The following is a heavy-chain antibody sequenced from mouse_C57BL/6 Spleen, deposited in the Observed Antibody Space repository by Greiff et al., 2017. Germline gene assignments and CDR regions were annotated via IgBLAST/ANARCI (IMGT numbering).Heavy chain of an antibody. V-gene: IGHV5-4*01. Sequence: EVHLVESGGGLVKPGGSLKLSCAASGFTFSSYAMSWVRQTPEKRLEWVATISDGGSYTYYPDNVKGRFTIYRDNAKNNLYLQMSHLKSEDTAMYYCARDSGSSGYDDWGQGTTLTVSS. D-gene: IGHD3-2*02. CDR2: ISDGGSYT. J-gene: IGHJ2*01. CDR3: ARDSGSSGYDD. CDR1: GFTFSSYA.